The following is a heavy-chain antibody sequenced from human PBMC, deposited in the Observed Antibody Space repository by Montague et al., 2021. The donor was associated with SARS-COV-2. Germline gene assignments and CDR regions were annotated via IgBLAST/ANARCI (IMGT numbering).Heavy chain of an antibody. CDR1: TEAFNGYY. J-gene: IGHJ4*02. CDR2: VSHPGSA. D-gene: IGHD3-9*01. V-gene: IGHV4-34*01. CDR3: ARGVYNRVIFVVSPRYYFDY. Sequence: SETLSLTCAVYTEAFNGYYWTWIRQPPGKGLEWIGEVSHPGSAKYNPSPKSRVTISVDAYRKQVSLRLTSVTAAETATYYCARGVYNRVIFVVSPRYYFDYWGQGTMVAVSA.